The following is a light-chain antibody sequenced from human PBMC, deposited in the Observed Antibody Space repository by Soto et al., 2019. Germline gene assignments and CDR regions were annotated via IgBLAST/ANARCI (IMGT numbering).Light chain of an antibody. CDR1: QILLHSNGYNY. V-gene: IGKV2-28*01. J-gene: IGKJ1*01. CDR3: MQALQTPPWT. CDR2: LGS. Sequence: DIVITQSPLSLPVTPGEPACISCISSQILLHSNGYNYLDWYLQKPWQSPQLLIYLGSNRASGVPDRFSGSGSGTDFTLKISRVEAEDVGVYYCMQALQTPPWTFGQGTKVDIK.